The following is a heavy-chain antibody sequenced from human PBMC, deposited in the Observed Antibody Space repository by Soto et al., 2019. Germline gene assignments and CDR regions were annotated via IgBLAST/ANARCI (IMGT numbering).Heavy chain of an antibody. Sequence: LRLSCAASGFTFSSYWMSWVRQAPGKGLEWVANIKQDGSEKYYVDSVKGRFTTSRDNAKNSLYLQMNSLRAEDTAVYYCARGGLELRGYYYGMDVWGQGTTVTVSS. J-gene: IGHJ6*02. CDR1: GFTFSSYW. V-gene: IGHV3-7*01. CDR2: IKQDGSEK. CDR3: ARGGLELRGYYYGMDV. D-gene: IGHD1-7*01.